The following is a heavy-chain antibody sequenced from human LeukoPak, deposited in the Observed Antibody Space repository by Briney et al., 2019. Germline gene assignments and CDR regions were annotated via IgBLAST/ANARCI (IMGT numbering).Heavy chain of an antibody. V-gene: IGHV1-8*01. CDR3: ARDHPSITIFGVVTTKGSWFDP. Sequence: ASVKVSCKASGYTFTSYDINWVRQATGQGLEWMGWMNPNSGNTGYAQKFQGRVTMTRNTSISTAYMELSSLRSEDTAVYYCARDHPSITIFGVVTTKGSWFDPWGQGTLVTVSS. D-gene: IGHD3-3*01. CDR2: MNPNSGNT. CDR1: GYTFTSYD. J-gene: IGHJ5*02.